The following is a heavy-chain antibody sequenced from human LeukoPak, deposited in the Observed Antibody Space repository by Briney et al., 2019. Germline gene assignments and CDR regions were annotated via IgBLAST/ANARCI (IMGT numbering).Heavy chain of an antibody. D-gene: IGHD6-13*01. V-gene: IGHV3-20*04. CDR2: INWNGGST. Sequence: GGSLRLSCAASGFTFEDYGMSWVRPAPGKGLEWVSGINWNGGSTGYADSVKGRFTISRDNANNSLYLQMNSLRAEDTALYYCAREASSSWYYWFDPWGQGTLVTVSS. CDR1: GFTFEDYG. J-gene: IGHJ5*02. CDR3: AREASSSWYYWFDP.